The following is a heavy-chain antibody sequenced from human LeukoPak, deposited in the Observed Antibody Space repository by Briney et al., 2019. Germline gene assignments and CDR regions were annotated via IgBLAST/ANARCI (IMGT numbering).Heavy chain of an antibody. CDR3: ARALLHEWYGGPFGN. CDR2: IIGSANIS. J-gene: IGHJ4*02. D-gene: IGHD1-26*01. V-gene: IGHV3-23*01. Sequence: GGSLRLSCVASGVTLYTYAMTGVRQPRGKGGEGVSGIIGSANISYYAYSVRGRFPISRDSSKHTLYLQMNSLTAEHTALYFCARALLHEWYGGPFGNWGQGTLVTVSS. CDR1: GVTLYTYA.